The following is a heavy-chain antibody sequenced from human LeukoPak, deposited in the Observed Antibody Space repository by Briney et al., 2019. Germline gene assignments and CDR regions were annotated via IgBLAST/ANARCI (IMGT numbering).Heavy chain of an antibody. J-gene: IGHJ4*02. CDR2: IRSKAYGGTT. CDR3: TRDRSYYGSASYSVY. D-gene: IGHD3-10*01. CDR1: GFTFGDYA. V-gene: IGHV3-49*04. Sequence: GGSLRLSCTASGFTFGDYAMSWVRQAPGKGLEWVGFIRSKAYGGTTEYAASVKGRFTISRDDSKSIAYLQMNSLKTEDTAVYYCTRDRSYYGSASYSVYWGQGTLVTVSS.